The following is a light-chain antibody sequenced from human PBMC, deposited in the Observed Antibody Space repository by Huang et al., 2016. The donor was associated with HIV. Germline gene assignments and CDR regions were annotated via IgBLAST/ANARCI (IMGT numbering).Light chain of an antibody. V-gene: IGKV3-11*01. J-gene: IGKJ3*01. CDR1: QSISIY. CDR2: DAS. CDR3: QHWNT. Sequence: EVVLTQSPATLSLSPGERATLSCRASQSISIYLAWYQHKPGQAPRLFIYDASTRATGIPARFSGSGSGTDFTLTISSLEPEDFAVYYCQHWNTFGPVTEVDIK.